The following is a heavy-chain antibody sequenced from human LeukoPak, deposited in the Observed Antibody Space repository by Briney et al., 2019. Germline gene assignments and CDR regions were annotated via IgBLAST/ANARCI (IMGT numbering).Heavy chain of an antibody. CDR2: IYYSGST. CDR1: GGSISSYY. CDR3: ARRIAARTGYYYYMDV. V-gene: IGHV4-59*08. Sequence: SETLSLTCTVSGGSISSYYWSWIRQPPGKGLEWIGYIYYSGSTNYNPSLKSRVTISVDTSKNQFSLKLSSVTAADTAVYYCARRIAARTGYYYYMDVWGKGTTVTVSS. J-gene: IGHJ6*03. D-gene: IGHD6-6*01.